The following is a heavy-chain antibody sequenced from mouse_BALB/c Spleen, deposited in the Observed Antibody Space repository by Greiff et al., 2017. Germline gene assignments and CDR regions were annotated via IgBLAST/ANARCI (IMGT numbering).Heavy chain of an antibody. V-gene: IGHV2-6-7*01. D-gene: IGHD1-1*01. Sequence: QVQLKQSGPGLVAPSQSLSITCTVSGFSLTGYGVNWVRQPPGKGLEWLGMIWGDGSTDYNSALKSRLSISKDNSKSQGFLKMNSLQTDDTARYYCASSYGSSYDYYAMDYWGQGTSVTVSS. CDR1: GFSLTGYG. CDR3: ASSYGSSYDYYAMDY. J-gene: IGHJ4*01. CDR2: IWGDGST.